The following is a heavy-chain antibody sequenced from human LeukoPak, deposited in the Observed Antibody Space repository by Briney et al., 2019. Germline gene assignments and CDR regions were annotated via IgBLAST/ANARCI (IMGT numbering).Heavy chain of an antibody. V-gene: IGHV3-23*01. CDR1: GFTFDDYA. Sequence: GGSLRLSCAVSGFTFDDYAMHWVRQAPGKGLEWVSAISGSGGSTYYADSVKGRLTISRDNSKNKLYLQMNSLRAEDTAVYYCAKVMITFGGVSYYYGMDVWGQGTTVTVSS. CDR3: AKVMITFGGVSYYYGMDV. J-gene: IGHJ6*02. D-gene: IGHD3-16*01. CDR2: ISGSGGST.